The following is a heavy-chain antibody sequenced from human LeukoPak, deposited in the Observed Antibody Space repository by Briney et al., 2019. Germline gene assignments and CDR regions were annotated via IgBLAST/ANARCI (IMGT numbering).Heavy chain of an antibody. V-gene: IGHV4-34*01. CDR1: GGSFSGYY. D-gene: IGHD6-6*01. CDR2: INHSGST. J-gene: IGHJ4*02. CDR3: ARGVRRAFDY. Sequence: AETLSLTCAVYGGSFSGYYWSWIRQPPGKGLEWIGEINHSGSTNYNPSLKSRVTISVDTSKNQFSLKLSPVTAADTAVYYCARGVRRAFDYWGQGTLVTVSS.